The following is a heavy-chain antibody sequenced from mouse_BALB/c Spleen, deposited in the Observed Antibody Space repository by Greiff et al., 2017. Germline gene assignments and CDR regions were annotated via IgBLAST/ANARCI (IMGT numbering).Heavy chain of an antibody. CDR2: IDPENGNT. CDR1: GFNIKDYY. Sequence: EVKLVESGAELVRPGASVKLSCKASGFNIKDYYMHWVKQRPEQGLEWIGWIDPENGNTIYDPKFQGKASITADTSSNTAYLQLSSLTSEDTAVYYCARMDLFADWGQGTLVTVSA. J-gene: IGHJ3*01. V-gene: IGHV14-1*02. CDR3: ARMDLFAD.